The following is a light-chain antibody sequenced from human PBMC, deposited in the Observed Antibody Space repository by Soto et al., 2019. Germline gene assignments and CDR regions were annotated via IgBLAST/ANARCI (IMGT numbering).Light chain of an antibody. CDR2: EVS. J-gene: IGLJ1*01. CDR1: NSDVGIYDF. CDR3: ISYTGKSASYV. Sequence: QSALTQPASVSGTPGQSITISCTGSNSDVGIYDFVSWYQHHPGRAPKLIVSEVSHRPSGVSNRFSGSKSGNTASLTISGLQSEDEADYYCISYTGKSASYVFGTGTKVTVL. V-gene: IGLV2-14*01.